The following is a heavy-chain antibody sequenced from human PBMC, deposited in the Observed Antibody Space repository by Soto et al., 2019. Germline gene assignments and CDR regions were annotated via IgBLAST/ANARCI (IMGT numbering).Heavy chain of an antibody. CDR3: ARGSGYYPWHGMDV. Sequence: QVQLQQWGAGLLKPSETLSLTCAVYGGSFSGYYWSWIRQPPGKGLEWIGEINHSGSTNYNPSLKSRVTISVDPSKNQVSLKLSSVTAADTAVYYCARGSGYYPWHGMDVWGQGTTVTVSS. D-gene: IGHD3-22*01. CDR1: GGSFSGYY. V-gene: IGHV4-34*01. J-gene: IGHJ6*02. CDR2: INHSGST.